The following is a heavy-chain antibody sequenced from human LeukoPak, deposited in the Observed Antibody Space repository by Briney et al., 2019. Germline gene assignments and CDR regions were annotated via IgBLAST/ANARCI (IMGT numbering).Heavy chain of an antibody. J-gene: IGHJ4*02. Sequence: PSETLSLTCTVSGDSISSSSSYWGWIRQPPGKGLEWIGSIYYSGSTYYNTSLKSRVTMSVDTSKNQFSLKLSSVTAADTAVYYCARDSEADSGWYQPFDYWGQGTLVTVSS. V-gene: IGHV4-39*07. CDR2: IYYSGST. CDR1: GDSISSSSSY. CDR3: ARDSEADSGWYQPFDY. D-gene: IGHD6-19*01.